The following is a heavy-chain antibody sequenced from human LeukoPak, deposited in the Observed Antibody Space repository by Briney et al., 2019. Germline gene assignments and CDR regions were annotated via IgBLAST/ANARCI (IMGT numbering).Heavy chain of an antibody. Sequence: SETLSLTCTVSGGSITGYYWSWIRQPPGKGLEWIGYIHYSGSTNYNPSLKSRVSISVDTSKNQFSLKLSSVTAADTAVYYCARVDNSGWRPFDYWGQGTLVTVSS. CDR2: IHYSGST. V-gene: IGHV4-59*01. CDR3: ARVDNSGWRPFDY. D-gene: IGHD6-19*01. J-gene: IGHJ4*02. CDR1: GGSITGYY.